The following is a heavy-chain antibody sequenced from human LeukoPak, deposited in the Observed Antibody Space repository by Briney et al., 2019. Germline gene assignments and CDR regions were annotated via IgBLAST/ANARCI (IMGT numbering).Heavy chain of an antibody. J-gene: IGHJ5*02. Sequence: GGSLRLSCAASGFTFSSFWMHWVRQAPGKGLAWVSRINNDGSSTSYADSVKGRFTISRDNAKNSLYLQMNSLRAEDTAVYYCAREPAAAGNNWFDPWGQGTLVTVSS. CDR3: AREPAAAGNNWFDP. D-gene: IGHD6-13*01. V-gene: IGHV3-74*01. CDR2: INNDGSST. CDR1: GFTFSSFW.